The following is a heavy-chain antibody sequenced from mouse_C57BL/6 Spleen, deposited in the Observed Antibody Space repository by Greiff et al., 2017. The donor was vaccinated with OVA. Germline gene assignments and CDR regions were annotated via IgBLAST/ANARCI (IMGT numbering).Heavy chain of an antibody. V-gene: IGHV1-80*01. D-gene: IGHD1-1*01. CDR2: IYPGDGDN. Sequence: QVQLQQSGAELVKPGASVKISCKASGYAFSSYWMNWVKQRPGKGLEGIGQIYPGDGDNNYNGKLKGKATLTADQSSSTADMQPSSLASEDSAVYFCARGGYYDGVPHYVDYWGQGTTLTVSS. CDR3: ARGGYYDGVPHYVDY. J-gene: IGHJ2*01. CDR1: GYAFSSYW.